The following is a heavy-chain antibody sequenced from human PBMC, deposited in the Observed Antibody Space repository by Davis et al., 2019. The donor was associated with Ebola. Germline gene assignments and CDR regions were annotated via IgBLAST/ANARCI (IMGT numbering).Heavy chain of an antibody. V-gene: IGHV4-59*01. CDR3: ARGYGAHDY. CDR1: GGTISTSH. Sequence: PSETLSLTCTVSGGTISTSHWSWIRQPPGKGLEWIGNIYSSGSTDYNPSLESRVTMSVDTSKNQFSLKLSSVTAADTAVYYCARGYGAHDYWGQGTLVTVSS. CDR2: IYSSGST. D-gene: IGHD4-17*01. J-gene: IGHJ4*02.